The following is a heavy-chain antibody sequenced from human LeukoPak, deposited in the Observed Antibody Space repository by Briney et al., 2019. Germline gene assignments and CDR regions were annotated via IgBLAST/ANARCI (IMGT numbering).Heavy chain of an antibody. J-gene: IGHJ4*02. CDR2: IYYSGST. D-gene: IGHD3-16*02. CDR1: GGSISSGGYY. CDR3: ARDRRTFGGVIVLDY. V-gene: IGHV4-31*03. Sequence: SETLSLTCTVSGGSISSGGYYWSWIRQHPGKGPEWIGYIYYSGSTYYNPSLKSRVTISVDTSKNQFSLKLSSVTAADTAVYYCARDRRTFGGVIVLDYWGQGTLVTVSS.